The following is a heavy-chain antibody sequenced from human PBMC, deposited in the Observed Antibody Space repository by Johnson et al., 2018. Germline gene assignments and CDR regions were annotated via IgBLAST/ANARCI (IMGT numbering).Heavy chain of an antibody. V-gene: IGHV3-23*04. Sequence: QLVEAGGGLVQPGGSLRLSCAASGFTFSSFAMGWVRQAPGKGLEWVPSISGSAGRTYYADSGKGRFSISRDNSKNTLYLQMKSLRNEDTAIYYCARSQRGIAVLLATYFQHWGQGTLVTVSS. CDR2: ISGSAGRT. CDR3: ARSQRGIAVLLATYFQH. CDR1: GFTFSSFA. J-gene: IGHJ1*01. D-gene: IGHD6-19*01.